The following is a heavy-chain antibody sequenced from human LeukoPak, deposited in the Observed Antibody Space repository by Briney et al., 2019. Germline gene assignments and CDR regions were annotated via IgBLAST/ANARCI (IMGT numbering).Heavy chain of an antibody. J-gene: IGHJ4*02. V-gene: IGHV4-59*12. CDR1: GGSISSYY. CDR3: SRENGAFSPFGY. Sequence: SETLSLTCTVSGGSISSYYWSWIRQPPGKGLEWIGYIYYSGTINYNPSLSSRVIMALDTSKNHLSLHLTSVTAADTAVYYCSRENGAFSPFGYWGQGYLVTVLS. CDR2: IYYSGTI. D-gene: IGHD2-8*01.